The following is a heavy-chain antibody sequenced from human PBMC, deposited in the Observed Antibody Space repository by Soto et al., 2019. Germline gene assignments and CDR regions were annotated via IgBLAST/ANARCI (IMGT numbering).Heavy chain of an antibody. CDR3: ARNPSGDY. CDR2: INSRSSSI. J-gene: IGHJ4*02. D-gene: IGHD3-10*01. CDR1: GFTFSSYS. V-gene: IGHV3-21*01. Sequence: EVQLVESGGGLVKPGGTLRLSCAASGFTFSSYSMTWVRQAPGKGLEWVSSINSRSSSIYYADSVKGRFTISRDNAKNSLYLQMNSLRAEDTAVYYCARNPSGDYWGQGTLVTVSS.